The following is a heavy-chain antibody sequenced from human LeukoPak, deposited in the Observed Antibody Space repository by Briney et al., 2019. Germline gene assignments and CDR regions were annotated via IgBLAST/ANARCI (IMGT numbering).Heavy chain of an antibody. CDR2: INPSGGST. Sequence: ASVKVSCKASGYTFTSYYMHWVRQAPGQGLEWMGIINPSGGSTSYAQKFQGRVTMTRDMSTNTVYMELSSLRSDDTAVYYCALIAPPHNWGQGTLVTVSS. CDR1: GYTFTSYY. D-gene: IGHD6-13*01. V-gene: IGHV1-46*01. CDR3: ALIAPPHN. J-gene: IGHJ4*02.